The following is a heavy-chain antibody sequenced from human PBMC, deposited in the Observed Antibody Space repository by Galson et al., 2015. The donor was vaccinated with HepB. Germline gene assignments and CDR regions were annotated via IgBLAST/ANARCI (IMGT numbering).Heavy chain of an antibody. CDR2: ISSSGTYT. CDR3: ARESRYCTSTSCSPHAFDI. J-gene: IGHJ3*02. D-gene: IGHD2-2*01. V-gene: IGHV3-11*06. CDR1: GFTFSDYY. Sequence: SLRLSCAASGFTFSDYYMSWIRQAPGKGLEWVSYISSSGTYTNYADSVKGRFTISRDNAKNSLYLQMNSLRAEDTAVYYCARESRYCTSTSCSPHAFDIWGQGTMVTVSS.